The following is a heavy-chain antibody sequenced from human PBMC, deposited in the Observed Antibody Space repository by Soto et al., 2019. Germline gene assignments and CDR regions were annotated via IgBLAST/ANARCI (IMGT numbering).Heavy chain of an antibody. CDR3: ARGPSHSYGYGAFDI. CDR2: IIPIFGTA. V-gene: IGHV1-69*13. Sequence: GASVKVSCKASGGTFSSYAISWVRQAPGQGLEWMGGIIPIFGTANYAQKFQGRVTITADESTSTAYMELSSLRSEDTAVYYCARGPSHSYGYGAFDIWGQGTMVTVSS. CDR1: GGTFSSYA. J-gene: IGHJ3*02. D-gene: IGHD5-18*01.